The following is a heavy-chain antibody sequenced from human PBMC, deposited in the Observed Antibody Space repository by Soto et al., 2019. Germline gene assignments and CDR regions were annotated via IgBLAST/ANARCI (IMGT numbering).Heavy chain of an antibody. J-gene: IGHJ4*02. Sequence: GGSLRLSCAASGFTFSSYAMSWVRQAPGKGLEWVSAISGSGGSTYYADSVKGRFTISRDNSKNTLYLQMNSLRAEDTAVYYCAKDRRITMVRGVIGLFDYWGQGTLVTVSS. CDR2: ISGSGGST. CDR3: AKDRRITMVRGVIGLFDY. V-gene: IGHV3-23*01. CDR1: GFTFSSYA. D-gene: IGHD3-10*01.